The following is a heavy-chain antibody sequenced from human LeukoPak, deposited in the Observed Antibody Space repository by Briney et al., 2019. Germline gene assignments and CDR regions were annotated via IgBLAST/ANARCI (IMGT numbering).Heavy chain of an antibody. CDR2: ISSTSGFF. CDR3: ARVHSGYGPDYIDH. CDR1: GFTFSSDS. V-gene: IGHV3-21*06. D-gene: IGHD5-12*01. J-gene: IGHJ4*02. Sequence: PGGSLRLSCAASGFTFSSDSMNWVRQAPGKGLEWVSSISSTSGFFSYADSVKGRFTISRDNAKSSLYLQMNSLRAEDTALYYCARVHSGYGPDYIDHWGQGTPVTVSS.